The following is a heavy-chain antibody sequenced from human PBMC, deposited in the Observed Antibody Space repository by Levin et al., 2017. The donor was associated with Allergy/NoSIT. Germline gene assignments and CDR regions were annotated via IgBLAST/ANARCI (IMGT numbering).Heavy chain of an antibody. CDR3: ARRTVVVPAPLGYMDV. J-gene: IGHJ6*03. V-gene: IGHV4-39*01. CDR2: IYYSGST. CDR1: GGSISSSSYY. D-gene: IGHD2-2*01. Sequence: SQTLSLTCTVSGGSISSSSYYWGWIRQPPGKGLEWIGSIYYSGSTYYNPSLKSRVTISVDTSKNQFSLKLSSVTAADTAVYYCARRTVVVPAPLGYMDVWGKGTTVTVSS.